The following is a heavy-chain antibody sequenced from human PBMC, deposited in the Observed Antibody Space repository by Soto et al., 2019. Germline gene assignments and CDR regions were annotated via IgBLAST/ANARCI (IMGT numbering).Heavy chain of an antibody. V-gene: IGHV3-49*04. CDR2: IRSKAYGGTT. CDR3: TRDFVSYYDFCSRYLTYF. D-gene: IGHD3-3*01. J-gene: IGHJ6*02. CDR1: GFTFGDYA. Sequence: GGSLRISSTASGFTFGDYAMSWVRQAPGKGLEWVGFIRSKAYGGTTEYAASVKGGFTISRDDSKSIAYLQMNSLKTEDTAVYYCTRDFVSYYDFCSRYLTYFWGQRTTVT.